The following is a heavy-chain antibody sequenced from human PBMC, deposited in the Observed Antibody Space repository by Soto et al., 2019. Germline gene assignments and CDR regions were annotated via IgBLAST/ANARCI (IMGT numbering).Heavy chain of an antibody. J-gene: IGHJ4*02. Sequence: QVHLQESGPGLVKPSGTLSLTCTVSGASITGSDWWSWVRQTPEKGLEWIGEIYHSGTTNYHPSPKSRVTISQDKSKNQFSLNLTSVTAADTAVYSCVRMSVVGYFDYWGRGSLVTVSS. CDR3: VRMSVVGYFDY. V-gene: IGHV4-4*02. D-gene: IGHD3-22*01. CDR2: IYHSGTT. CDR1: GASITGSDW.